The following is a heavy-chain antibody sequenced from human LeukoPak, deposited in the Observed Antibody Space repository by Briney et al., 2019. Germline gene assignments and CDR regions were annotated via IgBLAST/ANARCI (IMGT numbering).Heavy chain of an antibody. CDR1: GASISSGSSY. CDR3: AKNNGYGYWFDY. V-gene: IGHV4-61*02. Sequence: MSSETLSLTCTVSGASISSGSSYWSWIRQPAGNRPEWIGRIYYTGKTIYNPSLMSRVTISLDTSKNQFSLNLSSVSAADTALYYCAKNNGYGYWFDYWGQGILVTVSS. J-gene: IGHJ4*02. D-gene: IGHD5-12*01. CDR2: IYYTGKT.